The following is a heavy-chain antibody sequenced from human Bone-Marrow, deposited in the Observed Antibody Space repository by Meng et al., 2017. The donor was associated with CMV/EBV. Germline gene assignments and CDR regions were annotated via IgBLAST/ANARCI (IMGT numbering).Heavy chain of an antibody. CDR2: IIPIFGTA. J-gene: IGHJ4*02. Sequence: SVKVSCKASGGTFSSYAISWVRQAPGQGLEWMGGIIPIFGTANYAQKFQGRVTITTDESTSTAYMELSSLRSEDTAVYYCAKAPPGVLRFLEADYWGQGTLATVSS. V-gene: IGHV1-69*05. D-gene: IGHD3-3*01. CDR3: AKAPPGVLRFLEADY. CDR1: GGTFSSYA.